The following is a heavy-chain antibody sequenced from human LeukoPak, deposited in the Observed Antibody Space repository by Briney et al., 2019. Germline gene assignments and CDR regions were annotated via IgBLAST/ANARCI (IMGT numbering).Heavy chain of an antibody. CDR3: ARRVLYCSSTNCYYFDY. Sequence: GESLKISCKGSGYSFTSYWISWVRQMPGKGLEWMGRIDPSDSYTSYSPSFQGHVTISADKSTSTAYLQWSSLKASDTAMYYCARRVLYCSSTNCYYFDYWGQGTLVTVSS. V-gene: IGHV5-10-1*01. CDR2: IDPSDSYT. D-gene: IGHD2-2*01. CDR1: GYSFTSYW. J-gene: IGHJ4*02.